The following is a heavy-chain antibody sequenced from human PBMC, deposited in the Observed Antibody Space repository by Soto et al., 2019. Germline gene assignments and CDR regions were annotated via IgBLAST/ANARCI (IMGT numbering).Heavy chain of an antibody. J-gene: IGHJ4*02. V-gene: IGHV3-30*18. CDR2: ISYDGSKK. Sequence: QVQLVESGGGAVQPGRSLTLSCAASGFTFSSYGMHWARQAPGKGLEWVAAISYDGSKKYYAHSVKGRFTISRDNSENTLYLQMNSLRTDDTAVYYCANLVDYCGQGTLVTVSS. CDR3: ANLVDY. CDR1: GFTFSSYG.